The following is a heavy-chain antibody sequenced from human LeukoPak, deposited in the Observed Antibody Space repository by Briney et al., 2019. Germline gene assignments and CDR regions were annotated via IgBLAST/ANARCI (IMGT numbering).Heavy chain of an antibody. CDR2: ITSSSSYI. V-gene: IGHV3-21*04. J-gene: IGHJ4*02. CDR1: GFTFSSYT. Sequence: GGSLRLSCAASGFTFSSYTMNWVRQAPGKGLEWVSSITSSSSYIYYADSVMGRFTISRDNANNSLYLQMNSLRAEDTAVYYCATPPTVTRNYWGQGTLVTVSS. CDR3: ATPPTVTRNY. D-gene: IGHD4-17*01.